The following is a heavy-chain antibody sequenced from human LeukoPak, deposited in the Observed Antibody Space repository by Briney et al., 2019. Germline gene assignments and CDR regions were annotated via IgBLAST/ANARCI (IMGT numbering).Heavy chain of an antibody. CDR2: IWYDGSNK. J-gene: IGHJ4*02. Sequence: GRSLRLSCAASGFTFSSYGMHWVRQAPGKGLEWVAVIWYDGSNKYYADSVKGRLTISRDNSKNTLYLQMNSLRAEDTAVYYCARETIYYFDYWGQGTLVTVSS. D-gene: IGHD5-24*01. CDR1: GFTFSSYG. V-gene: IGHV3-33*01. CDR3: ARETIYYFDY.